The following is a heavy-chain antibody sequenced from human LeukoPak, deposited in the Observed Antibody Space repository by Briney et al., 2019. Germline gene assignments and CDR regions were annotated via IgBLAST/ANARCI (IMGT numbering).Heavy chain of an antibody. CDR2: IYYSGST. D-gene: IGHD3-3*01. J-gene: IGHJ4*02. CDR3: ARLGFFWSGYSTSFYFDY. Sequence: TSETLSLTCTVSGGSISSSSYYWGWIRQPPGKGLEWIGSIYYSGSTYYNPSLKSRVTISVDTSKNQFSLKLSSVTAADTAVYYCARLGFFWSGYSTSFYFDYWGQGTLVTVSS. CDR1: GGSISSSSYY. V-gene: IGHV4-39*07.